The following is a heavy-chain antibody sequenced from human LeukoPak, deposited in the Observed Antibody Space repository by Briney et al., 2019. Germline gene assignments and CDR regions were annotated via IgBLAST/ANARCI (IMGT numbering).Heavy chain of an antibody. D-gene: IGHD3-16*02. CDR2: IYYSGST. V-gene: IGHV4-39*07. Sequence: SETLSLTCTVSGGSISSSSYYWGWIRQPPGKGLEWIGSIYYSGSTYYNPSLKGRVTISIDRSKNQFSLRLSSVTAADTAVYYCARRMITFGGVIDYYFDSWGQGTLVTVSS. CDR3: ARRMITFGGVIDYYFDS. J-gene: IGHJ4*02. CDR1: GGSISSSSYY.